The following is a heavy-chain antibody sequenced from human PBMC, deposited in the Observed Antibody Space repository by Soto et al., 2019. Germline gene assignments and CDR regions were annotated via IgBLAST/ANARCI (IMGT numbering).Heavy chain of an antibody. CDR3: VRGGLTMVRGLNYGIDV. CDR1: GYTFTTHG. J-gene: IGHJ6*02. Sequence: QVQLVQSGAEVKKPGASVKVSCKTSGYTFTTHGISWVRQAPGQGLEWMGWISTYSGDANYAHNRQGRVTMTTEIATSTAYVELRSMTSDDTAIYYCVRGGLTMVRGLNYGIDVWGPGTTVTVSS. D-gene: IGHD3-10*01. CDR2: ISTYSGDA. V-gene: IGHV1-18*01.